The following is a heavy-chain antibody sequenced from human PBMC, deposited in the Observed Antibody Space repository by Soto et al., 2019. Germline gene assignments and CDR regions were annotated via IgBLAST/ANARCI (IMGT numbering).Heavy chain of an antibody. CDR3: AGFWSGRDESWFGP. CDR2: IYHSGSS. CDR1: GGSISRSNW. J-gene: IGHJ5*02. V-gene: IGHV4-4*02. Sequence: SETLSLTCAVSGGSISRSNWWSWVRQPPGKGLEWIGEIYHSGSSNYNPSLKSRVTISVDKSNNQFSLKLSAVTAVDTAEYYCAGFWSGRDESWFGPWGQGTLGTASS. D-gene: IGHD3-3*01.